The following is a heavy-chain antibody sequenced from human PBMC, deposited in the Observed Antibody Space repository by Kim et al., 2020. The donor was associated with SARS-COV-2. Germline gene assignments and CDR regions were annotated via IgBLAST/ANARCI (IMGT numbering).Heavy chain of an antibody. J-gene: IGHJ6*02. D-gene: IGHD6-13*01. CDR2: ISSSSSYI. CDR1: GFTFSSYS. CDR3: ARDLRVSIAAADDPFYYYYGMDV. Sequence: GGSLRLSCAASGFTFSSYSMNWVRQAPGKGLEWVSSISSSSSYIYYADSVKGRFTISRDNAKNSLYLQMNSLRAEDTAVYYCARDLRVSIAAADDPFYYYYGMDVWGQGTTVTVSS. V-gene: IGHV3-21*04.